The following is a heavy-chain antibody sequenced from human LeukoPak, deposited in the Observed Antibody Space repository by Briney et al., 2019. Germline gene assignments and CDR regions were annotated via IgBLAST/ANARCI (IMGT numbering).Heavy chain of an antibody. Sequence: SETLSLTCTVSGGPISSYYWSWIRQPPGKGLEWIGYIYYSGSTNYNPSLKSRVTISVDTSKNQFSLKLSSVTAADTAVYYCARGAGYNNHHHLDYWGQGTLVSVSS. V-gene: IGHV4-59*01. D-gene: IGHD5-12*01. CDR1: GGPISSYY. CDR3: ARGAGYNNHHHLDY. CDR2: IYYSGST. J-gene: IGHJ4*02.